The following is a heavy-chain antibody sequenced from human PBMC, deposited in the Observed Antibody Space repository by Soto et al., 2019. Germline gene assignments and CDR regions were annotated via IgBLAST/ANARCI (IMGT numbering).Heavy chain of an antibody. V-gene: IGHV4-59*01. Sequence: PSETLPLTCSVSGGSISSYYWSWIRQPPGKGLEWIGYIFYSGRSGSTNYNPSLKSRVTISVDTSKNQFSLKLSSVTAADTAVYYCARTALGWFDPWGQGTLVTVSS. J-gene: IGHJ5*02. CDR3: ARTALGWFDP. CDR1: GGSISSYY. CDR2: IFYSGRSGST. D-gene: IGHD2-21*02.